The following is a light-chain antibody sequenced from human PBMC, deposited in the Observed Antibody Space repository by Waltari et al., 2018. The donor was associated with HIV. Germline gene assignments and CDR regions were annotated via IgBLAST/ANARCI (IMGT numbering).Light chain of an antibody. CDR2: DVS. Sequence: QSALTQAASVSGSPGQSITISCNGTSSDVGNYNLISWYPQYTGKVPTVVIFDVSKRPSGVSNRFAASKAGNTASLTISGLQPEDEADYYCCSYAGKSTSVFGSGTKVTVL. V-gene: IGLV2-23*02. J-gene: IGLJ1*01. CDR1: SSDVGNYNL. CDR3: CSYAGKSTSV.